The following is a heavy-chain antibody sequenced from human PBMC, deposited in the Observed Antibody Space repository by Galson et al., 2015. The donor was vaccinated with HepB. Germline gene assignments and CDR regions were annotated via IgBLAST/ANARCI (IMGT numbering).Heavy chain of an antibody. CDR2: ISYDGSNT. CDR3: AKDLSFGDYYDLDY. Sequence: SLRLSCAASGFTFRNYGMHWVRQAPGKGLEWVAVISYDGSNTFYADSVKGRFTISRDNSKNTLHLQMNSLRAEDTAVYFCAKDLSFGDYYDLDYWGQGTLVTVSS. V-gene: IGHV3-30*18. CDR1: GFTFRNYG. J-gene: IGHJ4*02. D-gene: IGHD4-17*01.